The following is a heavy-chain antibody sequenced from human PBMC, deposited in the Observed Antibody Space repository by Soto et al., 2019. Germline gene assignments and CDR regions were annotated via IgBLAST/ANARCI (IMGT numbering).Heavy chain of an antibody. CDR3: ARMDYGDYWRNSEY. D-gene: IGHD4-17*01. V-gene: IGHV4-61*01. Sequence: QVQLQESGPGLVKPSETLSLTCTVSGGSVSSGSYYWSWIRQPPGKGLEWIGYIYYSGSTNYNPSLKSRVTISVDTSKNQFSLKLSSVTAADTAVYYCARMDYGDYWRNSEYWGQGTLVTVSS. CDR2: IYYSGST. J-gene: IGHJ4*02. CDR1: GGSVSSGSYY.